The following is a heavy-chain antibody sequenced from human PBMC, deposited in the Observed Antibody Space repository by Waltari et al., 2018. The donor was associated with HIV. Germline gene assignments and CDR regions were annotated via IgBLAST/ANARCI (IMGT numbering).Heavy chain of an antibody. J-gene: IGHJ6*02. V-gene: IGHV3-66*01. CDR3: ARDRRQPHGMDV. CDR1: GFTVSSNY. D-gene: IGHD6-13*01. CDR2: IYSGGST. Sequence: EVQLVESGGGLVQPGGSLRLSGAASGFTVSSNYMSWVRQAPGKGLEWVSVIYSGGSTYYADSVKGRFTISRDNSKNTLYFQMNSLRAEDTAVYYCARDRRQPHGMDVWGQGTTVTVSS.